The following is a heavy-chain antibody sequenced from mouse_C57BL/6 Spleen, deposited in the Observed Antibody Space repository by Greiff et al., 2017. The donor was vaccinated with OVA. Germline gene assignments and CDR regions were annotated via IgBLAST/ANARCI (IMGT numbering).Heavy chain of an antibody. CDR1: GYTFTSYW. CDR2: IDPSDSET. D-gene: IGHD1-1*01. V-gene: IGHV1-52*01. J-gene: IGHJ4*01. CDR3: ARFTAVVATDAMDD. Sequence: QVQLQQPGAELVRPGSSVKLSCKASGYTFTSYWMHWVKQRPIQGLEWIGNIDPSDSETHYNQKFKDKATLTVDTSSSTAYMQLSSLTSEDSAVYYCARFTAVVATDAMDDWGQGTSVTVSS.